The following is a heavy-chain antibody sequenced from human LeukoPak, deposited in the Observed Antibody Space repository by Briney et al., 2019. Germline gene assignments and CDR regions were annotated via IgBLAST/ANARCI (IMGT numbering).Heavy chain of an antibody. D-gene: IGHD6-19*01. Sequence: PSETLSLTCTVSGGSISSYYWSWIRQPPGKGLEYIGNIYYSGSTHYNPSLKSRVTISVDTSKNQFSLKLSSVTAADTAVYYCAREVALAGDNWFLPWGQGPLVTVSS. CDR1: GGSISSYY. CDR3: AREVALAGDNWFLP. CDR2: IYYSGST. J-gene: IGHJ5*02. V-gene: IGHV4-59*01.